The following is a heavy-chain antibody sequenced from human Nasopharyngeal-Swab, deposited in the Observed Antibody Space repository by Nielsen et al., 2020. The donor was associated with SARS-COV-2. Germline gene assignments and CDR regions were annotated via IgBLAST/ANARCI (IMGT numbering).Heavy chain of an antibody. CDR3: ARGSFYYYDSSGYYYSY. V-gene: IGHV1-8*01. D-gene: IGHD3-22*01. J-gene: IGHJ4*02. CDR2: MNPNSGNT. Sequence: ASVKVSCKASGYTFTSYDINWVRQATGQGLEWMGWMNPNSGNTGYAQKFQGRVTMTRNTSISTAYMELSSLRSEDTAVYYCARGSFYYYDSSGYYYSYWGQGTPVTVSS. CDR1: GYTFTSYD.